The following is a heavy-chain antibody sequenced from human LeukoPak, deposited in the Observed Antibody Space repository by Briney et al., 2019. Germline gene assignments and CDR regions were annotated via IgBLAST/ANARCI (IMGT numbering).Heavy chain of an antibody. V-gene: IGHV3-48*04. CDR2: ISSSSRSK. J-gene: IGHJ4*02. Sequence: PGGSLRLSCAASGVTFSSFSLNRVRQAPGKGLEWLSYISSSSRSKYYADSVKGRFIVSRDNAKSSLYLQMDSLRAEDTALYYCASQSSGSSTRAPDFWGQGTLVTVSS. D-gene: IGHD1-26*01. CDR1: GVTFSSFS. CDR3: ASQSSGSSTRAPDF.